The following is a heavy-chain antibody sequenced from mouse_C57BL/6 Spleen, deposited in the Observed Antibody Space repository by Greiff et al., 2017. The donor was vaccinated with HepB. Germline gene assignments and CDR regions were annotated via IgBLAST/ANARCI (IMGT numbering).Heavy chain of an antibody. D-gene: IGHD2-4*01. CDR1: GYTFTDYN. J-gene: IGHJ4*01. V-gene: IGHV1-18*01. CDR3: ARDYDYDEGYAMDY. Sequence: EVQLQQSGPELVKPGASVKIPCKASGYTFTDYNMDWVKQSHGKSLEWIGDINPNNGGTIYNQKFKGKATLTVDKSSSTDYMELRSLTSEDTAVYYCARDYDYDEGYAMDYWGHRTSVTVSS. CDR2: INPNNGGT.